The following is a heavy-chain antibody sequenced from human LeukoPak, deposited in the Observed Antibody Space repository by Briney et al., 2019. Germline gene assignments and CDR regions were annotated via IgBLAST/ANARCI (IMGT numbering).Heavy chain of an antibody. CDR1: GFTFSSYA. D-gene: IGHD1-26*01. CDR2: ISYDGSNK. Sequence: PGGSLRLSCAASGFTFSSYAMHWVRQAPGKGLEWVAVISYDGSNKYYADSVKGRFTISRDNSKNTLYLQMNSLRAEDTAVYYCARDGSRGSYLDYWGQGTLVTVSS. CDR3: ARDGSRGSYLDY. V-gene: IGHV3-30-3*01. J-gene: IGHJ4*02.